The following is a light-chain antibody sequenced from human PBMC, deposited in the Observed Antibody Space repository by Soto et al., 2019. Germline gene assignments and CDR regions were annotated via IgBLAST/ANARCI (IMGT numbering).Light chain of an antibody. J-gene: IGKJ3*01. V-gene: IGKV1-39*01. CDR2: AAS. Sequence: WYQQHPGKAPTLLIYAASTLQSGVPSRISGSGSGTDFTLTISSLQPEDFATYYCQQDLRPPLTFGPGTKVDIK. CDR3: QQDLRPPLT.